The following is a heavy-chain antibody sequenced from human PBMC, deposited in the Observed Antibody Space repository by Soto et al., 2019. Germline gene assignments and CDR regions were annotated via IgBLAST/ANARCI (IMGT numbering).Heavy chain of an antibody. J-gene: IGHJ4*02. D-gene: IGHD3-10*01. V-gene: IGHV3-23*01. CDR2: ISGSGDIS. Sequence: EVQLLESGGGLVQPGGSLRLSCAASGFTFSSYAMSWVRQAPGKGLEWVSPISGSGDISYYADSVKGRFTISRDNSKNTLYLQMNSLRAEDTAIYYCAKDQRVYYGSGSYFDSWGQGTLVTVS. CDR3: AKDQRVYYGSGSYFDS. CDR1: GFTFSSYA.